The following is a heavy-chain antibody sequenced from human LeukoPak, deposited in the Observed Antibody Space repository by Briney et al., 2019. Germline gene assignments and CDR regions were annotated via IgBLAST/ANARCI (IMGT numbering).Heavy chain of an antibody. D-gene: IGHD2-2*02. V-gene: IGHV3-72*01. CDR2: SRDKAHSYTT. CDR3: VRGYNSFDS. J-gene: IGHJ4*02. CDR1: GFTFSDYY. Sequence: GGSLRLSCEVSGFTFSDYYMDWVRQSPEKGLEWVGRSRDKAHSYTTEYAASVKGRFTVSRDDSRNLLYLQMNTLRTEDTALYYCVRGYNSFDSWGQGTLVTVSS.